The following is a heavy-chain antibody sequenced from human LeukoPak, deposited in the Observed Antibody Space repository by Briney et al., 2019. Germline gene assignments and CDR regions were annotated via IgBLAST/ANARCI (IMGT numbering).Heavy chain of an antibody. CDR3: ARQAVARDFDY. CDR1: GFTFSSYE. D-gene: IGHD4-23*01. J-gene: IGHJ4*02. CDR2: ISSSGSTI. V-gene: IGHV3-48*03. Sequence: GGSLRLSCAASGFTFSSYEMNWVRQAPGKGLEWVSYISSSGSTIYYADSVKGRFTTSRDNAKNSLYLQMNSLRAEDTAVYYCARQAVARDFDYWGQGTLVTVSS.